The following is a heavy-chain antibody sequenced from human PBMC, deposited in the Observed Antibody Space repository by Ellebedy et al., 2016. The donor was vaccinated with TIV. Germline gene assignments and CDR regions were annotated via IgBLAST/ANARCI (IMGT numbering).Heavy chain of an antibody. D-gene: IGHD6-13*01. V-gene: IGHV1-8*03. CDR2: MNPNSGNT. CDR3: ARTDSSSWYMYYYGMDV. CDR1: GYTFTSYD. Sequence: AASVKVSCKASGYTFTSYDINWVRQATGQGLEWMGWMNPNSGNTGYAQKFQGRVTITRNTSISTAYMELSSLRSEDTAVYYCARTDSSSWYMYYYGMDVWGQGTTVIVSS. J-gene: IGHJ6*02.